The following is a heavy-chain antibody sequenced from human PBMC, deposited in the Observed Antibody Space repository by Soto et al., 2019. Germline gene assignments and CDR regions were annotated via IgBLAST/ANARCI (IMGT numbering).Heavy chain of an antibody. CDR2: IYPGDSDT. V-gene: IGHV5-51*01. CDR1: GYVFRSYW. Sequence: EVQLVQSGAEVKKLGESLKISCQGSGYVFRSYWIAWVRQMPGKGLEWMGIIYPGDSDTRYSPSFQGQVTISADKSISTSYLQWSSLKASDTAIYYCARQAGWSKGDDYWGQGTLVTVSS. D-gene: IGHD2-15*01. J-gene: IGHJ4*02. CDR3: ARQAGWSKGDDY.